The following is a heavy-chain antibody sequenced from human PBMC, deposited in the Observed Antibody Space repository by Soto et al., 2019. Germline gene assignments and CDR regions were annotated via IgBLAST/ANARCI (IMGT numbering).Heavy chain of an antibody. Sequence: SETLSLTCTVSGGTMSSYYWSWIRQAPGKGLEWIGYVYDSGSTDYNPSLKSRLTISLDTSKNLFSLKLSFVTAADTAVYYCASSYYYDSSGYYRPLYYFDYWGQGTLVTVSS. CDR1: GGTMSSYY. V-gene: IGHV4-59*03. CDR2: VYDSGST. D-gene: IGHD3-22*01. J-gene: IGHJ4*02. CDR3: ASSYYYDSSGYYRPLYYFDY.